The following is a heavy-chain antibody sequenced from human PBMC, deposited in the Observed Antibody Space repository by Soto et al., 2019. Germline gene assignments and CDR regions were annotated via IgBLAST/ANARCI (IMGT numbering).Heavy chain of an antibody. CDR2: ISAAGGTT. D-gene: IGHD6-19*01. Sequence: EVQLLESGGGLVQPGGSLRLSCAASGFIFSNYAMTWVRQAPGKGLEWVSAISAAGGTTYYADSVKGRCIISRDNSKNTLFLQMNSLRAEDTAVYYCAKDLRSSGWFRDAFDIWGQGTLVTVSS. CDR3: AKDLRSSGWFRDAFDI. J-gene: IGHJ3*02. CDR1: GFIFSNYA. V-gene: IGHV3-23*01.